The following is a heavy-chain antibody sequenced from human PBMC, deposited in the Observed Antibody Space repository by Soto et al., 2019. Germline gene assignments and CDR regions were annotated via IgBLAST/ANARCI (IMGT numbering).Heavy chain of an antibody. CDR3: AKDGLRYFDWLLYSGAPDY. D-gene: IGHD3-9*01. V-gene: IGHV3-23*01. J-gene: IGHJ4*02. CDR1: GFTFSSYA. Sequence: EVQLLESGGGLVQPGGSLRLSCAASGFTFSSYAMSWVRQAPGKGLEWVSAISGSGGSTYYADSVKGRFTISRDNSKNTLYLQMNSLRADDTAVYYCAKDGLRYFDWLLYSGAPDYWGQGTLVTVSS. CDR2: ISGSGGST.